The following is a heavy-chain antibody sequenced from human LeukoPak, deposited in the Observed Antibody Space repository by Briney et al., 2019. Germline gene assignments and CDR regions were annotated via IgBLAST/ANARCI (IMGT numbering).Heavy chain of an antibody. J-gene: IGHJ3*02. V-gene: IGHV4-34*01. CDR3: ARVLTMIVVVTPDAFDI. CDR2: INHSRST. D-gene: IGHD3-22*01. CDR1: GGSFSGYY. Sequence: SETLSLTCAVYGGSFSGYYWSWIRQPPGKGLEWIGEINHSRSTNYNPSLKSRVTISVDTSKNQFSLKLSSVTAADTAVYYCARVLTMIVVVTPDAFDIWGQGTMVTVSS.